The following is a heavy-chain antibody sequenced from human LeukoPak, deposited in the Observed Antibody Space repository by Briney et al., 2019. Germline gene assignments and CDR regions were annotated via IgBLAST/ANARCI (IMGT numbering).Heavy chain of an antibody. CDR1: GVSISSSAYY. J-gene: IGHJ4*02. V-gene: IGHV4-39*02. CDR2: IYYSGST. Sequence: SGPGLVNPSETLSLTCTVSGVSISSSAYYWGWIRQPPGKGLEWIGSIYYSGSTYDNPSLKSRVTISVDTSKNRFSLKLSSVTATDTAVYYCAARYYDSGGYLFPDDYWGQGILVTVSS. CDR3: AARYYDSGGYLFPDDY. D-gene: IGHD3-22*01.